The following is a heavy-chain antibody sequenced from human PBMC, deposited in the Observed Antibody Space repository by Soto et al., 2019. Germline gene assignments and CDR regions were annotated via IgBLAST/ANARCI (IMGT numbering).Heavy chain of an antibody. V-gene: IGHV3-15*01. D-gene: IGHD6-19*01. Sequence: VGSLRLSCAASGFTFSNAWMSWVRQAPGKGLEWVGRIKSKTDGGTTDYAAPVKGRFTISRDDSKNTLYLQMNSLKTEDTAVYYCTTSQWLVIGNYFDYWGQGTLVTVSS. CDR1: GFTFSNAW. CDR2: IKSKTDGGTT. J-gene: IGHJ4*02. CDR3: TTSQWLVIGNYFDY.